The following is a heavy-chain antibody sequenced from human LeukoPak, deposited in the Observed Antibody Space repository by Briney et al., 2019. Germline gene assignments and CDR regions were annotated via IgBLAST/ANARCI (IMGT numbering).Heavy chain of an antibody. CDR3: ASGSPGYSSSWSNY. CDR1: GFTFSSYW. J-gene: IGHJ4*02. V-gene: IGHV3-74*01. Sequence: TGGSLRLSCAASGFTFSSYWTHWVRQAPGKGLVWVSRINSDGTSTSYADSVKGRFTVSRDNAKNTLSLQMNSLRAEDTAMYYCASGSPGYSSSWSNYWGQGTLVTVSS. D-gene: IGHD6-13*01. CDR2: INSDGTST.